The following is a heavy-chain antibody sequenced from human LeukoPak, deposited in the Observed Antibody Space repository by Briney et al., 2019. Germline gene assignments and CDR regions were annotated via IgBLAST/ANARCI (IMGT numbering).Heavy chain of an antibody. CDR3: ARHLVGYGGGFDY. CDR1: GFTFSSYS. V-gene: IGHV3-30*04. J-gene: IGHJ4*02. Sequence: GGSLRLSCAGSGFTFSSYSIHWVRQVSGKGLEWVAVISYDGSNKYYADSVKGRFTISRDNSRNTVYLQMNSLRPEDTAVYSCARHLVGYGGGFDYWGQGTLVTVSS. D-gene: IGHD4-23*01. CDR2: ISYDGSNK.